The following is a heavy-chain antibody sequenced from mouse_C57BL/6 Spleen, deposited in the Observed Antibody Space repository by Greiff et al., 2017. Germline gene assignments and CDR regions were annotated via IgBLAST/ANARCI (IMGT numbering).Heavy chain of an antibody. D-gene: IGHD1-1*01. J-gene: IGHJ4*01. CDR2: IYPGDGDT. CDR3: ARWYYGSGYYAMDY. CDR1: GYAFSSSW. V-gene: IGHV1-82*01. Sequence: QVQLQQSGPELVKPGASVKISCKASGYAFSSSWMNWVKQRPGKGLEWIGRIYPGDGDTNYNGKFKGKATLTADKSSSTAYMQRSSLTSEDSAVYFLARWYYGSGYYAMDYWGQGTSVTVSS.